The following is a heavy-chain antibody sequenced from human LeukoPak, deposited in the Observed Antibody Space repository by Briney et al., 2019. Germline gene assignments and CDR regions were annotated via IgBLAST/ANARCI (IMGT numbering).Heavy chain of an antibody. D-gene: IGHD3-22*01. CDR3: ARAPHFFDSSGSRYYFDY. V-gene: IGHV3-20*04. CDR2: INWNGGST. Sequence: PGGSLRLSCAASGFTFYDYGMSWVRQAPGKGLEWVSGINWNGGSTGYADSVKGRFTISRDNAKNSLYLQMNSLRAEDTALYYCARAPHFFDSSGSRYYFDYWGQGALVTVSS. CDR1: GFTFYDYG. J-gene: IGHJ4*02.